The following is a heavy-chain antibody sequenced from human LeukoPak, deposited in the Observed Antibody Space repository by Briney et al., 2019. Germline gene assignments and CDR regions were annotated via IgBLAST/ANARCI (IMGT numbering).Heavy chain of an antibody. CDR2: IHDSGST. J-gene: IGHJ5*02. D-gene: IGHD3-10*01. CDR1: GGSISDYF. V-gene: IGHV4-59*01. Sequence: PSETLSLTCTVSGGSISDYFLSWIRQPPGKGLEWIGFIHDSGSTKYSPSLKSRVAISVDTSNNRFSLTLRSVTAAGTAVYYCARDFERGVIGGFGPWGQGTLVTVSS. CDR3: ARDFERGVIGGFGP.